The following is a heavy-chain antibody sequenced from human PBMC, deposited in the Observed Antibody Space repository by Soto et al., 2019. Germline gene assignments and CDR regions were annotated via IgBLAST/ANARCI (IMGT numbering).Heavy chain of an antibody. CDR1: GYSFTSYW. Sequence: PGESLKISCKGSGYSFTSYWISWVRQMPGKGLEWMGRIDPSDSYTNYSPSFQGHVTISADKSISTAYLQWSSLKASDTAMYYCARXGKEGFGRDYYYYGMDVWGQGTTVTVSS. J-gene: IGHJ6*02. CDR3: ARXGKEGFGRDYYYYGMDV. V-gene: IGHV5-10-1*01. D-gene: IGHD3-10*01. CDR2: IDPSDSYT.